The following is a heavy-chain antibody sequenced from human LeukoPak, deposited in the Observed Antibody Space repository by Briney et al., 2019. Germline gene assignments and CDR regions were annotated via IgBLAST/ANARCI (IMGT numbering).Heavy chain of an antibody. CDR1: GYTFTSYG. V-gene: IGHV1-18*01. CDR2: ISAYNGNT. CDR3: ARDYGGNREVYYFDY. Sequence: GASVTVSCKASGYTFTSYGISWVRQAPGQGLEWMGWISAYNGNTNYAQKLQGRVTMTTDTSTSTAYMELRSLRSDDTAVYYCARDYGGNREVYYFDYWGQGTLVTVSS. D-gene: IGHD4-23*01. J-gene: IGHJ4*02.